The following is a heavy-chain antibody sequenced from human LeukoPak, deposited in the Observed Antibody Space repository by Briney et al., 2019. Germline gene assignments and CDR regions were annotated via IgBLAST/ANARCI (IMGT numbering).Heavy chain of an antibody. D-gene: IGHD3-22*01. J-gene: IGHJ3*02. Sequence: GGSLRLSCAAPGFTFSSYAMSWVRQAPGKGLEWVSAISGSGGSTYHADSVKGRFTISRDNSKNTLYQQMNSLRAEDTAVYYCAKLRRSTMIETDDAFDIWGQGTMVTVSS. CDR2: ISGSGGST. CDR3: AKLRRSTMIETDDAFDI. CDR1: GFTFSSYA. V-gene: IGHV3-23*01.